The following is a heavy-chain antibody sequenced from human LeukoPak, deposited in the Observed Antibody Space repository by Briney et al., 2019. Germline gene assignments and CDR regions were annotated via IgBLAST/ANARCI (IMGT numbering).Heavy chain of an antibody. CDR1: GFTFDDYG. D-gene: IGHD5-18*01. J-gene: IGHJ4*02. Sequence: PGRSLRLSCAASGFTFDDYGMSWVRQAPGKGLEWVSGINWNGGSTGYADSVKGRFTISRDNAKNSLYLQMNSLRAEDTAVYYCARALGNGYNYDYWGQGTLVTVSS. CDR2: INWNGGST. CDR3: ARALGNGYNYDY. V-gene: IGHV3-20*04.